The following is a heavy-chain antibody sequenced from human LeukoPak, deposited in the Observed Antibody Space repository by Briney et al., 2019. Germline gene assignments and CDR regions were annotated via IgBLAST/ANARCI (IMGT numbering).Heavy chain of an antibody. CDR3: ARDLRRGRNFDY. Sequence: SETLSLTCTVSGGSISSSSYYWGWIRQPPGKGLEWIGSIYYSGSTYYNPSLKSRVTISVDTSKNQFSLKLSSVTAADTAVYYCARDLRRGRNFDYWGQGTLVTVSS. V-gene: IGHV4-39*07. CDR1: GGSISSSSYY. D-gene: IGHD3-10*01. J-gene: IGHJ4*02. CDR2: IYYSGST.